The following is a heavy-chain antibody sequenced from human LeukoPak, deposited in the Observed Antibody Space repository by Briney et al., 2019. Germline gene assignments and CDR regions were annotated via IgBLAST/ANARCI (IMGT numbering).Heavy chain of an antibody. CDR1: GFTFSSYS. CDR2: ISSSSSYI. D-gene: IGHD1-26*01. J-gene: IGHJ6*03. CDR3: ARERGAYGQAYYYMDV. V-gene: IGHV3-21*01. Sequence: GGSLRLSCGASGFTFSSYSMNWVRQAPGKGLEWVSSISSSSSYIYYADSVKGRFTISRDNAKNSLYLQMNSLRAEDTAVYYCARERGAYGQAYYYMDVWGKGTTVTVSS.